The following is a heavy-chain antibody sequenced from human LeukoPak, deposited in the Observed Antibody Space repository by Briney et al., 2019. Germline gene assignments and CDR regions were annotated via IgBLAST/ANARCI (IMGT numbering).Heavy chain of an antibody. CDR3: ARGMTTVTYFDY. J-gene: IGHJ4*02. V-gene: IGHV4-34*01. CDR1: GGSFSGYY. D-gene: IGHD4-17*01. Sequence: SETLSLTCAVYGGSFSGYYWSWIRQPPGKGLEWIGEINHRGSTNYNPSLKSRVTISVDTSKNQFSLKLSSVTAADTAVYYCARGMTTVTYFDYWGQGTLVTVSS. CDR2: INHRGST.